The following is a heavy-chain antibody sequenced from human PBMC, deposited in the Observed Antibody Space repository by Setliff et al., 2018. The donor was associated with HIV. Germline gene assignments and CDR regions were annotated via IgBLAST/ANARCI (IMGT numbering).Heavy chain of an antibody. J-gene: IGHJ6*02. Sequence: ASVKVSCKPSGHTFSNSDIHWVRRATGQGLEWMGWMNPNSGVTGYALKFHDRVTMTRDTSISTAYLELRTLTSEDTAVYYCARAKAVGGVIITGGLDVWGQGTTVTVSS. CDR1: GHTFSNSD. V-gene: IGHV1-8*02. D-gene: IGHD3-16*02. CDR2: MNPNSGVT. CDR3: ARAKAVGGVIITGGLDV.